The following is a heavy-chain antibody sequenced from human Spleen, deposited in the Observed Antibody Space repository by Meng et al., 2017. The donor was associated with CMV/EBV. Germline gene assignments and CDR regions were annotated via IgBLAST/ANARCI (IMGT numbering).Heavy chain of an antibody. CDR2: IYSGGSST. CDR1: GFTFSSYA. J-gene: IGHJ5*02. V-gene: IGHV3-23*03. CDR3: AKCYYGSASPPWFDP. D-gene: IGHD3-10*01. Sequence: GGSLRLSCAASGFTFSSYAMSWVRQAPGKGLEWVSIIYSGGSSTYYADSVKGRFTISTDNSKNTLYLQMNSLRAEDTAVYYCAKCYYGSASPPWFDPWGQGTLVTVSS.